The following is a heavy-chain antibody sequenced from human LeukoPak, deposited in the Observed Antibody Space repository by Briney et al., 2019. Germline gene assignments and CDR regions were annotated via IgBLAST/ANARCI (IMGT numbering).Heavy chain of an antibody. J-gene: IGHJ5*02. CDR3: ARALVVADTSVRLWFDP. CDR2: IYHSGST. Sequence: SETLSLTCTVSGYSISSGYYWGWIRQPPGKGLEWIGSIYHSGSTYYNPSLKSRVTMSVDTSKNQFSLKLSSVTAADTAVYYCARALVVADTSVRLWFDPWGQGTLVTVSS. CDR1: GYSISSGYY. V-gene: IGHV4-38-2*02. D-gene: IGHD2-15*01.